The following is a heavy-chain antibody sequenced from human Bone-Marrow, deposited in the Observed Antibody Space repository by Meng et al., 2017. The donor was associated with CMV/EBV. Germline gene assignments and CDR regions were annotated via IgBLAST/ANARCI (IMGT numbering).Heavy chain of an antibody. CDR2: IYSPDNS. Sequence: GESLKISCAASGFAFHSKAMSWVRQAPGKGLEWVSLIYSPDNSYYADSVKGRFTISRDNSKNTLYLQMNSLRAEDTAVYYCAREGNELRYFDWLLFVWGQGTLVTVS. V-gene: IGHV3-66*03. D-gene: IGHD3-9*01. CDR3: AREGNELRYFDWLLFV. J-gene: IGHJ4*02. CDR1: GFAFHSKA.